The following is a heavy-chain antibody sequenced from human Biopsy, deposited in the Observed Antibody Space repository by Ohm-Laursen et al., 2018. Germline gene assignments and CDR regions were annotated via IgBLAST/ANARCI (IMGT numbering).Heavy chain of an antibody. CDR1: GDSIRNYY. V-gene: IGHV4-4*07. CDR3: AGIVLGPTNDAFDI. D-gene: IGHD1-26*01. Sequence: GTLSLTCTVSGDSIRNYYWSWIRQAAGKGLEWIGRIYPGGGTIYNPSLKSRVTMSVDTSKNYFSLNLNSVTAADTAVYYCAGIVLGPTNDAFDIWGQGTMVTVSS. CDR2: IYPGGGT. J-gene: IGHJ3*02.